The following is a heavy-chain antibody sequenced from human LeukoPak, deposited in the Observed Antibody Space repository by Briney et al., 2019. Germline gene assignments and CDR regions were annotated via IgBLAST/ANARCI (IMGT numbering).Heavy chain of an antibody. Sequence: GGSLRLSCAASGFTFSSYWMHWVRQAPGKGLVWVSRINSDGSSTSYADSVKGRFTISRDNAKNSLYLQMNSLRAEDTALYYCARRHDYVWGSYHFDYWGQGTLVTVSS. D-gene: IGHD3-16*02. CDR3: ARRHDYVWGSYHFDY. J-gene: IGHJ4*02. CDR1: GFTFSSYW. V-gene: IGHV3-74*01. CDR2: INSDGSST.